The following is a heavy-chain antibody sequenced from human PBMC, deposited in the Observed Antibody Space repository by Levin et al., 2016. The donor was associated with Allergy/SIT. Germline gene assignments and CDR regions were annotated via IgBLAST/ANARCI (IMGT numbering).Heavy chain of an antibody. Sequence: GESLKISCAASGFTFSNYAMSWVRQAPGKGLEWVSGISRSGDDTYYPDSVKGRFTISRDNSKNTLSLQMNSLRVEDTAIYYCARRAVYGDYSLDYWGQGTLVTVSS. CDR1: GFTFSNYA. D-gene: IGHD4-17*01. CDR2: ISRSGDDT. J-gene: IGHJ4*02. CDR3: ARRAVYGDYSLDY. V-gene: IGHV3-23*01.